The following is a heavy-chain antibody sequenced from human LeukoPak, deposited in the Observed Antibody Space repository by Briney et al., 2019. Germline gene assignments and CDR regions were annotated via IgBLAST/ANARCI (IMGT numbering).Heavy chain of an antibody. Sequence: SETLSLTCTVSGGSISSHYWSWIRQPPGKGLEWIGYIYYSGSTYYNPSLKSRVTISVDTSKNQFSLKLSSVTAADTAVYYCARQGIAAAGRFDYWGQGTLVTVSS. CDR1: GGSISSHY. D-gene: IGHD6-13*01. CDR2: IYYSGST. CDR3: ARQGIAAAGRFDY. J-gene: IGHJ4*02. V-gene: IGHV4-59*08.